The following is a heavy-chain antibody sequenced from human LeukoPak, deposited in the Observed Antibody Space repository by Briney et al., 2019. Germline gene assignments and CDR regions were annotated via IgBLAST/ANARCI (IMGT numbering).Heavy chain of an antibody. CDR3: ARNYCSGGRCYWYFDL. V-gene: IGHV4-4*02. J-gene: IGHJ2*01. Sequence: KASGTLSLTCAVSGGSISGSNWWSCVRQPPGKGLEWIGEIYHSGSANYNPSLKTRATISLDKSKNQFSLKLSSVTAADTAVYYCARNYCSGGRCYWYFDLWGRGTLVTVSS. CDR1: GGSISGSNW. CDR2: IYHSGSA. D-gene: IGHD2-15*01.